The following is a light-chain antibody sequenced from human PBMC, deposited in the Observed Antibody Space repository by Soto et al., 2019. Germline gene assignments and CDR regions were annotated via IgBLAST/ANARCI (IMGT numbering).Light chain of an antibody. V-gene: IGKV3-20*01. CDR1: QSFSSSY. CDR3: QQYGSPRT. Sequence: EIVLTQSPGTLSLSPGERATLSCRASQSFSSSYLAWYQQKPGQAPRLLIYGASSRATGIPDRFSGSGSGTDFTLTISRLEPEDFEVYYCQQYGSPRTFGQGTKVDIK. CDR2: GAS. J-gene: IGKJ1*01.